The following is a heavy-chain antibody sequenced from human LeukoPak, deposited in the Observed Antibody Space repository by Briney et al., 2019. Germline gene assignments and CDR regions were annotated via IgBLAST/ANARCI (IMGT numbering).Heavy chain of an antibody. Sequence: GGSLRLSCTASGFTFGDYAMSWVRQAPGKGLEWVRFIRSKAYGGTTEYAASVKGRFTISRDDSKSIAYLQMNSLKTEDTAVYYSTRVRSGLLWFGEPKYYFDYWGQGTLVTVSS. CDR2: IRSKAYGGTT. D-gene: IGHD3-10*01. V-gene: IGHV3-49*04. J-gene: IGHJ4*02. CDR3: TRVRSGLLWFGEPKYYFDY. CDR1: GFTFGDYA.